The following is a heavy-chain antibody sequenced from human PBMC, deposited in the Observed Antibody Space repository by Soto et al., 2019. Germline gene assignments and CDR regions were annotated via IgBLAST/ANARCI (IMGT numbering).Heavy chain of an antibody. J-gene: IGHJ5*02. CDR1: GGTFSSYV. CDR2: IIPVSGEA. V-gene: IGHV1-69*01. Sequence: QVHLEQSGAEVKKPGSSVKVSCKFSGGTFSSYVIIWVRQAPGQGLEWMGGIIPVSGEANYAQKFHGRVTSSADAAINTADMALRSVRFDDTAVYYCATVERSVARVGWFDPWGQGTLVTVSS. CDR3: ATVERSVARVGWFDP. D-gene: IGHD1-26*01.